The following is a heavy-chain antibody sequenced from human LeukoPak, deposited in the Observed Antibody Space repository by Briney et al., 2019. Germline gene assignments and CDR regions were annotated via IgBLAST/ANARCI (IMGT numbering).Heavy chain of an antibody. V-gene: IGHV3-21*01. D-gene: IGHD1-14*01. CDR2: ISSSSSYI. J-gene: IGHJ4*02. CDR1: GFKFSSYS. CDR3: VRAREPRGGDLRLDYFDY. Sequence: GGSLRLSCAASGFKFSSYSMKWVRQAPGKGLEWVSFISSSSSYIYYTDSVKGRFTISRDNAKNSLYLQMNSLRVEDTAVYYCVRAREPRGGDLRLDYFDYWGQGTLVTVSS.